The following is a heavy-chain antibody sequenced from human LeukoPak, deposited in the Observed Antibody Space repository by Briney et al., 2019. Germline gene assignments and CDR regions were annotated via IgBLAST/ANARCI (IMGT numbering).Heavy chain of an antibody. J-gene: IGHJ5*02. V-gene: IGHV4-59*01. D-gene: IGHD3-3*01. Sequence: SETLSLTCTVSGGSISSYYWSWIRKPPGKGLGWIGYIYYSGSTNYNPSLKSRVTISVDTSKNQFSLKLSSVTAADTAVYYCARGRDFWSGPFDPWGQGTLVTVSS. CDR1: GGSISSYY. CDR2: IYYSGST. CDR3: ARGRDFWSGPFDP.